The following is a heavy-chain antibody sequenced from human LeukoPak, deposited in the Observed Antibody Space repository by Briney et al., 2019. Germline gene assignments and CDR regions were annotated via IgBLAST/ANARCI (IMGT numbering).Heavy chain of an antibody. D-gene: IGHD3-3*01. CDR3: ARVGYSDFWSGYYWDY. CDR2: IKQDGSEK. CDR1: GFTFSSYW. J-gene: IGHJ4*02. V-gene: IGHV3-7*01. Sequence: GGSLRLSCAASGFTFSSYWMSWVRQAPGKGLEWVANIKQDGSEKYYVDSVKGRFTISRDNAKNSLYLQMNSLRAEDTAVYYCARVGYSDFWSGYYWDYWGQGTLATVSS.